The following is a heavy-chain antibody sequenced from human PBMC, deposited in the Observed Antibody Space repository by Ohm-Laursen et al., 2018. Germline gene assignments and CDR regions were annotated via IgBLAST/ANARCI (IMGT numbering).Heavy chain of an antibody. CDR1: GGSISSYY. CDR2: IYYSGST. D-gene: IGHD7-27*01. V-gene: IGHV4-59*01. CDR3: ASLKLGKLDY. J-gene: IGHJ4*02. Sequence: GTLSLTCTVSGGSISSYYWSWIRQPPGKGLEWIGFIYYSGSTNYNPSLKSRVTISVDTSKNHFSLKLSSVTAADTAVYYCASLKLGKLDYWGQGTLVTVSS.